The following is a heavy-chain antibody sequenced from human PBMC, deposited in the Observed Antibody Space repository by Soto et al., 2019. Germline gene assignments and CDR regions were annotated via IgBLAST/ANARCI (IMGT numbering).Heavy chain of an antibody. CDR3: AKDKYSGSGSTPDY. CDR1: GFTFSSYA. D-gene: IGHD5-12*01. Sequence: GGSLRLSCAASGFTFSSYAMSWVRQAPGKGLEWVSAISNSGGSTYYADSVKGRFTISRDNSKNTLYLQMNSLRAEDTAMYYCAKDKYSGSGSTPDYWGQGTLVTVSS. CDR2: ISNSGGST. J-gene: IGHJ4*02. V-gene: IGHV3-23*01.